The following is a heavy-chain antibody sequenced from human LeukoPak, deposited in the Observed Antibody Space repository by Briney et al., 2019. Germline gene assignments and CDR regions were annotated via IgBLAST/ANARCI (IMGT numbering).Heavy chain of an antibody. CDR1: GGSFSGYY. Sequence: PSETLSLTCAVYGGSFSGYYWSWIRQPPGKGLEWIGEINHSGSTNYNPSLKSRVTISVDTSKNQFSLKLSSVTAADTAVYYCARGRVCALLRWGLSYWGQGTLVTVSS. V-gene: IGHV4-34*01. J-gene: IGHJ4*02. CDR2: INHSGST. D-gene: IGHD3-16*01. CDR3: ARGRVCALLRWGLSY.